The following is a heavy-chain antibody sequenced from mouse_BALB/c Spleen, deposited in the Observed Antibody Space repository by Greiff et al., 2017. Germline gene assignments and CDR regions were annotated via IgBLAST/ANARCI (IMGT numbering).Heavy chain of an antibody. CDR2: IDPANGNT. V-gene: IGHV14-3*02. J-gene: IGHJ4*01. CDR3: ARVRPQRVYAMDY. Sequence: EVQLQQSGAELVKPGASVKLSCTASGFNIKDTYMHWVKQRPEQGLEWIGRIDPANGNTKYDPKFQGKATITADTSSNTAYLQLSSLTSEDTAVYYCARVRPQRVYAMDYWGQGTSVTVSS. CDR1: GFNIKDTY.